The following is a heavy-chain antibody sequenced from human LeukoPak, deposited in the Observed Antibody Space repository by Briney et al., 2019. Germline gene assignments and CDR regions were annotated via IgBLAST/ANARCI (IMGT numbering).Heavy chain of an antibody. D-gene: IGHD6-13*01. Sequence: SETLSLTCAVYGGSFSGYYWSWVRQPPGKGLEWIGEIINSGSTNYNPSLKNRVTISVDTSKSQFSLKLSSVTAADTAVYYCARRGIAAAGTYYYYGMDVWGQGTTVTVSS. CDR1: GGSFSGYY. V-gene: IGHV4-34*12. CDR2: IINSGST. J-gene: IGHJ6*02. CDR3: ARRGIAAAGTYYYYGMDV.